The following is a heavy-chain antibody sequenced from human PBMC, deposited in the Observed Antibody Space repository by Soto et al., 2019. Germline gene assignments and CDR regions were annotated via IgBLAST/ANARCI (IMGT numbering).Heavy chain of an antibody. CDR3: ARETTVTTFDY. CDR1: GFTFSSYA. V-gene: IGHV3-30-3*01. J-gene: IGHJ4*02. CDR2: ISYDGSNK. Sequence: QVQLVESGGGVVQPGRSLRLSCAAYGFTFSSYAMHWVRQAPGKGLEWVAVISYDGSNKYYADSVKGRFTISRDNSKNPLYLQMNSLRAEDTAVYYCARETTVTTFDYWGQGTLVTVSS. D-gene: IGHD4-17*01.